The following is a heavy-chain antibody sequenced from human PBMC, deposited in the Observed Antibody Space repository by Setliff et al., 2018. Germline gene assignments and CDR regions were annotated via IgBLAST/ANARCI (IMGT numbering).Heavy chain of an antibody. V-gene: IGHV3-7*03. Sequence: QPGGSLRLSCAASALTFSSYWMNWVRQAPGKGLEWVANIKQDGSGKFYVDSVKGRFTISRDNSKNTLYLQMNSLRAEDTAVYYCAKCSSWHGHYPHFNYWGQGTLVTVSS. CDR2: IKQDGSGK. J-gene: IGHJ4*02. CDR3: AKCSSWHGHYPHFNY. D-gene: IGHD4-17*01. CDR1: ALTFSSYW.